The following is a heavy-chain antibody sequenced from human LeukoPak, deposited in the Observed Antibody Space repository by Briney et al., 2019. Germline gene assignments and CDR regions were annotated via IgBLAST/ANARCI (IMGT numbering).Heavy chain of an antibody. D-gene: IGHD3-22*01. CDR3: ARDSYYDSSGLSSFDP. CDR2: IIPIFGTA. CDR1: GGTFSSYA. Sequence: ASVEVSCKASGGTFSSYAISWVRQAPGQGLEWMGGIIPIFGTANYAQKFQGRVTITADKSTSTAYMELSSLRSEDTAVYYCARDSYYDSSGLSSFDPWGQGTLVTVSS. J-gene: IGHJ5*02. V-gene: IGHV1-69*06.